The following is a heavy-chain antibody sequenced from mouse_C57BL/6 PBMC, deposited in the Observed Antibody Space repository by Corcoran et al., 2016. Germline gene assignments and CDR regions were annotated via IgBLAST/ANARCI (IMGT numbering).Heavy chain of an antibody. CDR2: INTYSGVP. J-gene: IGHJ2*01. CDR3: ASLGGTTVVAHFDY. V-gene: IGHV9-3*01. D-gene: IGHD1-1*01. CDR1: GYTFTTYG. Sequence: QIQLVQSGPELKKPGETVKISCKASGYTFTTYGMSWVKQAPGKGLKWMGWINTYSGVPTYADDFKGRFAFSLETSASTAYLQINNLKNEDTATYFGASLGGTTVVAHFDYWGQGTTLTVSS.